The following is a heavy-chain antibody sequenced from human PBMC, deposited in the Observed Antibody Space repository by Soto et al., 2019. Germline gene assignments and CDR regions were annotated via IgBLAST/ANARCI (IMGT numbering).Heavy chain of an antibody. Sequence: GASVKVSCKASGYTFTSYYMHWVRQAPGQGLEWMGIINPSGGSTSYAQKFQGRVTMTRDTSTSTVYMELSSLRSEDTAVYYCATXTNGVSRAKSYYYGMDVWGQGTTVTVSS. CDR3: ATXTNGVSRAKSYYYGMDV. CDR2: INPSGGST. V-gene: IGHV1-46*01. D-gene: IGHD2-8*01. J-gene: IGHJ6*02. CDR1: GYTFTSYY.